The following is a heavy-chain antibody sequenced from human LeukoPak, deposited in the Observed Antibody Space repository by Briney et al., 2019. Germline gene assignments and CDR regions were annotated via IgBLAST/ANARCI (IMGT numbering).Heavy chain of an antibody. J-gene: IGHJ4*02. CDR1: GFTFSSYA. V-gene: IGHV3-23*01. D-gene: IGHD6-19*01. Sequence: PGGSLRLSCAASGFTFSSYAMSWVRQAPGKGLEWVSAISGSGGSTYYAASVKGRFTISRDNSNNTLYLQMNSLRAEDTALYYCAKVATWSSGWSRHLDYWGQGTLVTVSS. CDR2: ISGSGGST. CDR3: AKVATWSSGWSRHLDY.